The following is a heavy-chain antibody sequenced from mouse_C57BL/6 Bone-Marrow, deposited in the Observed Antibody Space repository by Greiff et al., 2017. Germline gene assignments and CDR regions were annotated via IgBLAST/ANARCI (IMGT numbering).Heavy chain of an antibody. CDR1: GFSLTSYA. CDR2: IWTGGGT. V-gene: IGHV2-9-1*01. CDR3: ATPDSSGYVAFAY. Sequence: VKLMESGPGLVAPSQSLSITCTVSGFSLTSYAISWVRQPPGKGLEWLGVIWTGGGTNYNSALKSRLSISKDNSKSQVFLKMNSLQTDDTARYDCATPDSSGYVAFAYWGQGTLVTVSA. J-gene: IGHJ3*01. D-gene: IGHD3-2*02.